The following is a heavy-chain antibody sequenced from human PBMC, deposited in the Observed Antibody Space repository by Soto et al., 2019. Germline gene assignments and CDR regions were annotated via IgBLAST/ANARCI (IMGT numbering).Heavy chain of an antibody. V-gene: IGHV1-18*01. CDR1: GYTFTSYH. CDR2: ISAYNTNT. J-gene: IGHJ4*02. Sequence: QVQLVQSGAEVKKPGASVKVSCKTSGYTFTSYHISWVRQAPGQGLEWMGWISAYNTNTNYAQKFQGRVPMTTDTLSSTAYMELRSLRSDDTAVYYCARDTPPTDYWGQGTLVTVSS. CDR3: ARDTPPTDY.